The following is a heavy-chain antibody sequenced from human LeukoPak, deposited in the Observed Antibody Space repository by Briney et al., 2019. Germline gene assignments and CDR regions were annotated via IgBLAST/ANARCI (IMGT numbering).Heavy chain of an antibody. J-gene: IGHJ4*02. CDR2: INPNSGGT. V-gene: IGHV1-2*02. Sequence: ASVKVSCKASGYTFTGYYMHWVRQAPGQGLEWMGWINPNSGGTNYAQKFQGRVTMTRDTSISTAYMELSSLRSEDTAVYYCATDTYYDSSGFDYWGQGTLVTVSP. CDR1: GYTFTGYY. D-gene: IGHD3-22*01. CDR3: ATDTYYDSSGFDY.